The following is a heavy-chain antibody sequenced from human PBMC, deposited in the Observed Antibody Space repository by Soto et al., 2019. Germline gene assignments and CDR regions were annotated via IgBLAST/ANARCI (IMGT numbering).Heavy chain of an antibody. CDR1: GYTCTGYY. J-gene: IGHJ4*02. V-gene: IGHV1-2*02. Sequence: ASVKVSCKASGYTCTGYYMHWVRQARGQGLEWMGWINPNSGGTNYAQKFQGRVTMTRDTSISTAYMELSRLRSDDTAVYYCASNLRPGIEDAANDYWGQGTLVTFSS. CDR3: ASNLRPGIEDAANDY. CDR2: INPNSGGT. D-gene: IGHD1-26*01.